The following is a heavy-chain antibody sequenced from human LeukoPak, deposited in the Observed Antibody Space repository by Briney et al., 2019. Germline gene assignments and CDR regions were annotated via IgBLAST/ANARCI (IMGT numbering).Heavy chain of an antibody. CDR3: ARVSGLSGYSYGYFDY. J-gene: IGHJ4*02. V-gene: IGHV4-59*12. Sequence: PSETLSLTCTVSGDSFSYFHWSWIRHPPGKGLEWIGYIYYSGSTNYNPSLKSRVTISVDTSKNQFSLKLSSVTAADTAVYYCARVSGLSGYSYGYFDYWGQGTLVTVSS. CDR1: GDSFSYFH. CDR2: IYYSGST. D-gene: IGHD5-18*01.